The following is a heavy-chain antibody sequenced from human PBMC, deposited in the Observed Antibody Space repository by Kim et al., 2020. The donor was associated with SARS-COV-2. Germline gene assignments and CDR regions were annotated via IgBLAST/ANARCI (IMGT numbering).Heavy chain of an antibody. CDR3: ARDPLSYSYVPYYYYGMDV. V-gene: IGHV1-46*01. Sequence: ASVKVSCKASGYTFTSYYMHWVRQAPGQGLEWMGIINPSGGSTSYAQKFQGRVTMTRDTSTSTVYMELSSLRSEDTAVYYCARDPLSYSYVPYYYYGMDVWGQGTTVTVSS. CDR2: INPSGGST. J-gene: IGHJ6*02. D-gene: IGHD5-18*01. CDR1: GYTFTSYY.